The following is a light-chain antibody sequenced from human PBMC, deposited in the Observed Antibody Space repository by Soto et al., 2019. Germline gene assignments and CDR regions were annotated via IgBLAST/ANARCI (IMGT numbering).Light chain of an antibody. CDR3: QSYDSSLSGYV. CDR1: SSNIGAGYD. Sequence: QSVLTQPPSVSGAPGQRVTISCSRSSSNIGAGYDVHWYQHLPGTAPKLLIYSNTNRPSGVPDRFSGSKSGTSASLAITGLQAEDEADYYCQSYDSSLSGYVFGTGTKLTVL. CDR2: SNT. V-gene: IGLV1-40*01. J-gene: IGLJ1*01.